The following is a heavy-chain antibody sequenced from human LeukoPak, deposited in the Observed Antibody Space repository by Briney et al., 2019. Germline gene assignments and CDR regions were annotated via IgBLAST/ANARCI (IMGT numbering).Heavy chain of an antibody. J-gene: IGHJ4*02. Sequence: GGSLRLSCAASGFTFSNYWMTWVRQSPGKGLEWVAIITSDGSDKYCVDSVKGRFTISRDNAKNSLYLQMSSLRAEDTAVYYCARDGDSSSYDYWGQGTLVTVSS. CDR2: ITSDGSDK. D-gene: IGHD6-13*01. V-gene: IGHV3-7*01. CDR1: GFTFSNYW. CDR3: ARDGDSSSYDY.